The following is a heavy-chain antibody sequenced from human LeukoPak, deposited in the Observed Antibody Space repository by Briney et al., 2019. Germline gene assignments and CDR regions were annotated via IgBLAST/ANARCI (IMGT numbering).Heavy chain of an antibody. Sequence: GGSLRLSCAASGFPFSSHWVSWFRQSPGKGLEWVAHINQDGSEKYYVDSVKGRFTISRDNAKNSLYLQMNSLRAEDTAVYYCATYSSLNRREFQYWGQGTLLTVSS. CDR3: ATYSSLNRREFQY. CDR1: GFPFSSHW. D-gene: IGHD3-22*01. J-gene: IGHJ1*01. V-gene: IGHV3-7*01. CDR2: INQDGSEK.